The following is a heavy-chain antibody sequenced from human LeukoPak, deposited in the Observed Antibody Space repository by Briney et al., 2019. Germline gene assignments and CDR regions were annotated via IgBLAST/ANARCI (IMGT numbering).Heavy chain of an antibody. D-gene: IGHD1-26*01. Sequence: ASVKVSCKVSGYTLTELSMHWVRQAPGKVLEWMGGFDPEDGETIYAQKFQGRVTMTEDTSTDTAYMELSSLRSEDTAVYYCATSILVSVGAIWFDPWGQGTLVTVSS. CDR3: ATSILVSVGAIWFDP. V-gene: IGHV1-24*01. CDR1: GYTLTELS. J-gene: IGHJ5*02. CDR2: FDPEDGET.